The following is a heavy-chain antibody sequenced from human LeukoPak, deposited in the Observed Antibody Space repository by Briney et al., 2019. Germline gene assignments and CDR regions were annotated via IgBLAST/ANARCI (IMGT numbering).Heavy chain of an antibody. J-gene: IGHJ4*02. V-gene: IGHV3-23*05. CDR3: AKGSGGSCHSATDY. D-gene: IGHD2-15*01. Sequence: GGSLRLSCAASGFSFSSYAMNWVCQAPGKGLEWVSCICSSSSSTYYVDSVKGRFTISRDNSKNTLYLQMNSLRAEDTAIYYCAKGSGGSCHSATDYWGQGTLVTVSS. CDR2: ICSSSSST. CDR1: GFSFSSYA.